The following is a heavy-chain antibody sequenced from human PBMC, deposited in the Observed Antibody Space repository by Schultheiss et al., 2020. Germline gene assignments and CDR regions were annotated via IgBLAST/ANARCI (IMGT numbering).Heavy chain of an antibody. CDR2: IYHSGST. D-gene: IGHD2/OR15-2a*01. Sequence: SETLSLTCAVYGGSFSGYYWSWIRQPPGKGLEWIGEIYHSGSTNYNPSLKSRVTISVDTSKNQLSLRLTSVTPADTAVYFCARGRFYDSLAFDNWGQGTLVTVSS. V-gene: IGHV4-34*01. CDR3: ARGRFYDSLAFDN. CDR1: GGSFSGYY. J-gene: IGHJ4*01.